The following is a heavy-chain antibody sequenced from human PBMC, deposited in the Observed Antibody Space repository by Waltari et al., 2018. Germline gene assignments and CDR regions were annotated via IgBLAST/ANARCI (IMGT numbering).Heavy chain of an antibody. D-gene: IGHD6-13*01. J-gene: IGHJ4*02. CDR2: IYSGGST. CDR1: GFTVSSNY. Sequence: EVQLVESGGGLVQPGGSLRLSCAASGFTVSSNYMSWVRQAPGKGLEWVSGIYSGGSTEYADSVKCRFTISRDNSKNTLDLQMNSLRAEDTAVYYCARVRSDSSSWQFDYWGQGTLVTVSS. V-gene: IGHV3-66*02. CDR3: ARVRSDSSSWQFDY.